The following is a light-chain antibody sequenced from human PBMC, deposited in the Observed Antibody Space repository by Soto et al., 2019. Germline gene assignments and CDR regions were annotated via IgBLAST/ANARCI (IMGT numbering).Light chain of an antibody. Sequence: DIQMTQSPSSLSASVGDRVTITFQASQDISNYLNWYQQKPGKAPKLLIYDASNLETGVPSRFSGSGSGTDFTFTISSLQPEDIATYYCQQYDNLITFGQGTRREIK. CDR1: QDISNY. CDR3: QQYDNLIT. V-gene: IGKV1-33*01. CDR2: DAS. J-gene: IGKJ5*01.